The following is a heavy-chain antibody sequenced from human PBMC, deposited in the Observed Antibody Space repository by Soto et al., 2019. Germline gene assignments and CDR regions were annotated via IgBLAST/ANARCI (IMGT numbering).Heavy chain of an antibody. Sequence: QVQLVESGGGVVQPGRSLRLSCAASGFTFSSYGMHWVRQAPGKGLEWVAVISYDGSNKYYADSVKGRFTISRDNSKNTLYLQMNSLSAEDTAVYYCAKGLGRAAAPQSYFDYWGQGTLVTVSS. D-gene: IGHD6-13*01. CDR2: ISYDGSNK. V-gene: IGHV3-30*18. CDR3: AKGLGRAAAPQSYFDY. J-gene: IGHJ4*02. CDR1: GFTFSSYG.